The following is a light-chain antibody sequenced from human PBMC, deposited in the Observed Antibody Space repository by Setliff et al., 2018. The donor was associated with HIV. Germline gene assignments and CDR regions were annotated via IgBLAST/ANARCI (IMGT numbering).Light chain of an antibody. Sequence: QSVLTQPASVSGSLGQSITISCAGSYNDIGRYDTVSWYQQLPGKTPKLIIYEASKRPSGVSNRFSASKSGNTASLTISGLQAEDEADYFCNSYRSGSPYVFGTGTKSPS. CDR2: EAS. CDR3: NSYRSGSPYV. J-gene: IGLJ1*01. V-gene: IGLV2-14*02. CDR1: YNDIGRYDT.